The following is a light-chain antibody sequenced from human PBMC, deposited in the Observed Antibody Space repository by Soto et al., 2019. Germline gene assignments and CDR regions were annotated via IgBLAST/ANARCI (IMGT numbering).Light chain of an antibody. CDR1: SSDVGAFDF. J-gene: IGLJ1*01. V-gene: IGLV2-11*01. Sequence: QSALTQPRSVSGSPGQSVTISCTGTSSDVGAFDFVSWYQQYPGKAPKPMIYDVTKRPSGVPDRFSGSKSGNTASLTISGLRAEDEAEYYCCSYAGTYTADVFGTGTKLTVL. CDR2: DVT. CDR3: CSYAGTYTADV.